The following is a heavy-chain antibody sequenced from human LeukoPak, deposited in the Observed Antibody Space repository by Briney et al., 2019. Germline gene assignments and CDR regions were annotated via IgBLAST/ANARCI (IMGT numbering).Heavy chain of an antibody. CDR1: GYTFTSYD. D-gene: IGHD3-10*01. CDR3: ARTLPREVLRSSGYYYMDV. CDR2: MNPNSGNT. Sequence: ASVKVSCKASGYTFTSYDINWVRQATGQGLEWMGWMNPNSGNTGYAQKFQGRVTITRNTSISTAYMELSSLRSEDTAVYYCARTLPREVLRSSGYYYMDVWGKGTTVTVSS. V-gene: IGHV1-8*01. J-gene: IGHJ6*03.